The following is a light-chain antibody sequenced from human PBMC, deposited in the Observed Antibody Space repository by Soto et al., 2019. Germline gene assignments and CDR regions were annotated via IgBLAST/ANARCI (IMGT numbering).Light chain of an antibody. V-gene: IGKV3D-20*02. J-gene: IGKJ1*01. CDR3: QQRSNWPRT. CDR2: GVS. Sequence: EIVLTQSPGTLSLSPGERATLYCRSSQTVNANFLAWYQRKPGQAPRLLIYGVSNRAPGIPARFSGSGSGTDFTLTISSLEPEDLAVYYCQQRSNWPRTFGQGTKVDI. CDR1: QTVNANF.